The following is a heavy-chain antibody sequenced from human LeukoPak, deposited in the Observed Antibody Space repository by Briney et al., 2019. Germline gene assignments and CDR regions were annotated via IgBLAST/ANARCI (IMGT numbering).Heavy chain of an antibody. J-gene: IGHJ4*02. V-gene: IGHV5-51*01. CDR1: GYTFTTYW. CDR3: ARHGYGYFDY. Sequence: GESLKISCKGSGYTFTTYWIAWVRQMPGKGREWTGIIYPGDSDSRYSPSFQGQVTISADKSISTAYLQWSSLKASDTAMYYCARHGYGYFDYWGQGTLVTVSS. D-gene: IGHD5-18*01. CDR2: IYPGDSDS.